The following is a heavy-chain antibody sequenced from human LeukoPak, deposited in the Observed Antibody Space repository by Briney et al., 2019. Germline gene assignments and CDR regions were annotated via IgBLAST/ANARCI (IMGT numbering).Heavy chain of an antibody. J-gene: IGHJ6*02. CDR3: ASARVAVAGYYYYGMDV. Sequence: GASVKVSCKASGGTFSSYAISWVRQAPGQGLEWVGGIIPIFGTANYAQKFQGRVTITADESTSAAYMELSSLRSEDTAVYYCASARVAVAGYYYYGMDVWGQGTTVTVSS. D-gene: IGHD6-19*01. CDR1: GGTFSSYA. V-gene: IGHV1-69*13. CDR2: IIPIFGTA.